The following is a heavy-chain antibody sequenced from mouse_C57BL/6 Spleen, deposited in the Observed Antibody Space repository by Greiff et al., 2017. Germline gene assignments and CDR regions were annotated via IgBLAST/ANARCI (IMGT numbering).Heavy chain of an antibody. CDR3: ARERDSWYFDV. V-gene: IGHV1-18*01. J-gene: IGHJ1*03. CDR2: INPNNGGT. CDR1: GYTFTDYN. Sequence: EVQLQQSGPELVKPGASVKIPCKASGYTFTDYNMDWVKQSHGKSLEWIGDINPNNGGTIYNQKFKGKATLTGDKSSSTAYMELRSLTSEDTAVYYCARERDSWYFDVWGTGTTVTVSS.